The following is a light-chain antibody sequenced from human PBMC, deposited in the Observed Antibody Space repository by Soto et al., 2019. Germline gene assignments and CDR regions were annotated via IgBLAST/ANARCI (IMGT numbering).Light chain of an antibody. CDR2: DAS. CDR3: QQYENLPT. Sequence: DIQITQSPSSLSASVGDRVTITFQASQNINNYLNWNQQKPGRAPKLMIYDASNFEAGVPSRFRGSGSGTDFTFTISRLQPEDIATYYCQQYENLPTFGQGTRLEI. CDR1: QNINNY. V-gene: IGKV1-33*01. J-gene: IGKJ5*01.